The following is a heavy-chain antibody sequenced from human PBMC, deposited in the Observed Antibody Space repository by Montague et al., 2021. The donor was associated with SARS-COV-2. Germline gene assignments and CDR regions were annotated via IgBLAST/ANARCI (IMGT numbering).Heavy chain of an antibody. CDR1: GGPISGSSYY. J-gene: IGHJ4*02. CDR2: VDYSGNT. D-gene: IGHD5-18*01. V-gene: IGHV4-39*01. CDR3: ARREYSYGWGN. Sequence: SETLSLTCTDTGGPISGSSYYWGWIRQSPGKGLEWIASVDYSGNTYYSPSLKSRLTISVDTSKNQFSLKLNSVTAADTALYYCARREYSYGWGNWGQGTLVTVSS.